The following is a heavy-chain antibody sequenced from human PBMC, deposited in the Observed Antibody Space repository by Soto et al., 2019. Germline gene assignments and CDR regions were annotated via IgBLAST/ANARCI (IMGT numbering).Heavy chain of an antibody. Sequence: QVQLVQSGAEVKKPGSSVKVSCKASGGTFSSYAISWVRQAPGQGLEWMGGIIPIFGTANYAQKFQGRVTITADESTSTAYMELSSLRSEDTALYYCAGADSSGWQTDFDYWGQGTLVTVSS. V-gene: IGHV1-69*01. D-gene: IGHD6-19*01. CDR3: AGADSSGWQTDFDY. CDR1: GGTFSSYA. J-gene: IGHJ4*02. CDR2: IIPIFGTA.